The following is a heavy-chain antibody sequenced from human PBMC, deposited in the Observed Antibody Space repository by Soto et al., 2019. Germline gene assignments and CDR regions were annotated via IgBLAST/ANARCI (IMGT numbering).Heavy chain of an antibody. CDR2: IIPIFGTA. CDR1: GGTFSSYA. CDR3: ARSLPEEYYFDY. Sequence: SVKVSCKASGGTFSSYAISWVRQAPGQGLEWMGGIIPIFGTANYAQKFQGRVTITADESTSTAYMELSSLRSEDTAVCYCARSLPEEYYFDYWGQGALVTVSS. V-gene: IGHV1-69*13. J-gene: IGHJ4*02.